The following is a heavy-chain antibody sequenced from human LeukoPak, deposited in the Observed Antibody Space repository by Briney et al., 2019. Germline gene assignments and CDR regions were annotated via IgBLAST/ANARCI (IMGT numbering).Heavy chain of an antibody. D-gene: IGHD5-18*01. CDR1: GFTFSSYS. J-gene: IGHJ3*02. CDR3: ARGGRGYSYGGAFDI. Sequence: PGGSLRLSCAASGFTFSSYSMNWVRQAPGKGLDWVSYISSSSSTIYYADSVKGRFTISRDNAKNSLYLQMNSLRAEDTAVYYCARGGRGYSYGGAFDIWGQGTMVTVSS. V-gene: IGHV3-48*01. CDR2: ISSSSSTI.